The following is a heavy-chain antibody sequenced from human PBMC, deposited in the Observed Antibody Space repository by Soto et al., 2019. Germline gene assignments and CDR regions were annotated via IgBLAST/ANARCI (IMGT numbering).Heavy chain of an antibody. CDR1: GFTFSNHY. CDR3: TRESSSGGSAFDS. V-gene: IGHV3-7*01. CDR2: IKKDGSDK. D-gene: IGHD6-13*01. Sequence: EVQLVESGGGLVQPGGSLRLSCAASGFTFSNHYRNWVRQAPGKGLEWVANIKKDGSDKYHMDSVKGRFTVSRDNAKNSLYLQMNSLRAEDTAVYYCTRESSSGGSAFDSWGQGTVVTVSS. J-gene: IGHJ3*02.